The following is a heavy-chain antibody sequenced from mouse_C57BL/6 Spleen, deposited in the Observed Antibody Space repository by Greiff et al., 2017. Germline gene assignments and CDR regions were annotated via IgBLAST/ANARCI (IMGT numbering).Heavy chain of an antibody. CDR1: GFSFNTYA. Sequence: EVQLKESGGGLVQPKGSLKLSCAASGFSFNTYAMNWVRQAPGKGLEWVARIRSKSNNYATYYADSVKDRFTISRDDSESMLYLQMNNLKTEDTAMYYCVRHRTYYYAMDYWGQGTSVTVSS. CDR3: VRHRTYYYAMDY. V-gene: IGHV10-1*01. J-gene: IGHJ4*01. CDR2: IRSKSNNYAT.